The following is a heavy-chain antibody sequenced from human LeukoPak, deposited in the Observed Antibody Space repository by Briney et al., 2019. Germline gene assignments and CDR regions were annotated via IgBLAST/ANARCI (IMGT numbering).Heavy chain of an antibody. CDR3: ARLPYYYGSGSYYY. V-gene: IGHV4-39*01. J-gene: IGHJ4*02. CDR2: IYYSGST. Sequence: SETLSLTCSVSGDSVSRYYWGWIRQPPGKGLEWIGSIYYSGSTYYNPSLKSRVTISVDTSKNQFSLKLSSVTAADTAVYYCARLPYYYGSGSYYYWGQGTLVTVSS. D-gene: IGHD3-10*01. CDR1: GDSVSRYY.